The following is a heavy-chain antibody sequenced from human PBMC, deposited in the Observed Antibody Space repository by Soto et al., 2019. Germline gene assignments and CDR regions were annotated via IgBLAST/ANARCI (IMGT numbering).Heavy chain of an antibody. CDR3: ARGYSSSWYPRTLDPLDY. CDR1: GYTFTNYA. CDR2: INAGNGNT. D-gene: IGHD6-13*01. J-gene: IGHJ4*02. Sequence: GPSVKVSCKASGYTFTNYAMHWVRQAPGQRLEWMGWINAGNGNTKYSQKSQGRVTITRDTSASTAYMELSSLRSEDTAVYYCARGYSSSWYPRTLDPLDYWGQGTLVTVSS. V-gene: IGHV1-3*01.